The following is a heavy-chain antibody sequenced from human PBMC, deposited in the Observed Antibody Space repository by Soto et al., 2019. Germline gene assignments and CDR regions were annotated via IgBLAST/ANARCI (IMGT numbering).Heavy chain of an antibody. V-gene: IGHV3-30-3*01. J-gene: IGHJ4*02. CDR3: ARDRSIVGATIYFDY. CDR2: ISYDGSNK. D-gene: IGHD1-26*01. CDR1: GFTFSSYA. Sequence: QVQLVESGGGVVQPGRSLRLSCAASGFTFSSYAMHWVRQAPGKGLEWVAVISYDGSNKHYADSVKGRFTISRDNSKNTLYLQMNSLRSEDTAVNYCARDRSIVGATIYFDYWGQGTLVTVSS.